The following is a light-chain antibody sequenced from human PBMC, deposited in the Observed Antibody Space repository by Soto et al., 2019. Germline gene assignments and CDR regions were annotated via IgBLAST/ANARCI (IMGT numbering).Light chain of an antibody. J-gene: IGKJ4*01. V-gene: IGKV1-9*01. CDR2: GES. CDR3: QQLNSYPLT. CDR1: QGISSF. Sequence: EIQLTQSPSFLPTSLGDRFTLTCRASQGISSFLAWYQQKTGKATKLMIYGESTLQSGVPSRLSGTGPGKEFTLTLSSLQPEDFATYDCQQLNSYPLTFGGGTKVDIK.